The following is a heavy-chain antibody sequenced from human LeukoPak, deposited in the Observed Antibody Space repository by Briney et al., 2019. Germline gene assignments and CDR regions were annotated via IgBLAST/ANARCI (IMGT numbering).Heavy chain of an antibody. CDR2: VYTDGST. Sequence: GGSLRLSCAASGFTVSNNYMSWVRQAPGKGLEWVSVVYTDGSTYYADSVKGRFTISRDISKNTVYLQVNSLRAEDTAVYYCARDHYYWGQGTLVTVSS. J-gene: IGHJ4*02. CDR1: GFTVSNNY. V-gene: IGHV3-53*01. CDR3: ARDHYY.